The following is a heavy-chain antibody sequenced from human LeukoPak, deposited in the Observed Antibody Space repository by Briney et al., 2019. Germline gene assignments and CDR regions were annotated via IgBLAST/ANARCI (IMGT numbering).Heavy chain of an antibody. CDR1: GFTFGSYA. CDR2: ISGSGGST. D-gene: IGHD6-13*01. CDR3: AKDSGGYGSSSFGS. V-gene: IGHV3-23*01. Sequence: GGSLRLSCAASGFTFGSYAMSWVRQAPGKGLEWVAAISGSGGSTYYADSVKGRFTISRDNSKNTLYLQMSSLRAEDTAVYYCAKDSGGYGSSSFGSWGQGTLVTVSS. J-gene: IGHJ4*02.